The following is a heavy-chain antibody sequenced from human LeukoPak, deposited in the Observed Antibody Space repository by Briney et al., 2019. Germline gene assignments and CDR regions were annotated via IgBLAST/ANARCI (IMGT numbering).Heavy chain of an antibody. V-gene: IGHV1-24*01. CDR1: GYTLTELC. CDR2: IDPEGGET. CDR3: AAMKTLGGPRGAEQLDY. Sequence: ASVKVSCKVSGYTLTELCMQWVGQAASIELEWMGGIDPEGGETIYAQKLQGRVTMTENTSKDTAYMELSSLRSEDTAVYYCAAMKTLGGPRGAEQLDYWGQGTLCTVSS. D-gene: IGHD1-26*01. J-gene: IGHJ4*02.